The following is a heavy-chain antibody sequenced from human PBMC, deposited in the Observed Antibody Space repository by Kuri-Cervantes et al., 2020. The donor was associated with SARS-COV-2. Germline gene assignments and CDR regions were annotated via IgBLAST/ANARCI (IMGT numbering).Heavy chain of an antibody. V-gene: IGHV3-23*01. CDR2: ISTSGGDT. D-gene: IGHD2/OR15-2a*01. CDR1: RFTFNKYD. Sequence: GESLKISCAASRFTFNKYDLIWVRQAPGKGLEWVSSISTSGGDTYYADSVKGRFTISRDNSKNTLYLQMNNLRAEDSALYYCAKVGLSFDYWGQGTLVTVSS. J-gene: IGHJ4*02. CDR3: AKVGLSFDY.